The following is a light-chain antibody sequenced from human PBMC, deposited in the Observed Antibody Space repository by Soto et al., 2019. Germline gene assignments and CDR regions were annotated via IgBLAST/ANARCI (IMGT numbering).Light chain of an antibody. CDR2: EVS. CDR1: SSDVGGYNY. V-gene: IGLV2-14*01. CDR3: SSYTSRATVV. Sequence: QSVLTQPASVSGSPGQSITISCTGTSSDVGGYNYVSWYQQHPGKAPKLMIYEVSNRPSGVSNRFSGSKSGNTASPTISGLRTDDEADYFCSSYTSRATVVFGTGTKLTVL. J-gene: IGLJ1*01.